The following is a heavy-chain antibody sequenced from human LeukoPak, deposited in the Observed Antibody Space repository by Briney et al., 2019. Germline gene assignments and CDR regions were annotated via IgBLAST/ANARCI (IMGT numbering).Heavy chain of an antibody. J-gene: IGHJ1*01. V-gene: IGHV4-39*01. CDR3: ARPVSIVGASFQR. D-gene: IGHD1-26*01. Sequence: SETLSLTCTVSGGSISSSSYYWGWIRQPPGKGLEWIGSIFYSGSTYYNPSLKSRVTISVDTSKNQFSLKLSSVTAADTAVYYCARPVSIVGASFQRWGQGTLVTVSS. CDR2: IFYSGST. CDR1: GGSISSSSYY.